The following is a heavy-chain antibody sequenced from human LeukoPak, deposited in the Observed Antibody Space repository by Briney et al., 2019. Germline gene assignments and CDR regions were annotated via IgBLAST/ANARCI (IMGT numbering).Heavy chain of an antibody. Sequence: PSETLSLTCAVCGGSFSGYYWSWIRQPPGKGVEWIGYIYYSGSTNYNPSLKSLVTISVDTSKKQISLKLTSVTVADTAVYYCATVRYDFWSGYYTLYPLRHYYYYKDVWGKGTTVTVSS. D-gene: IGHD3-3*01. V-gene: IGHV4-59*01. CDR3: ATVRYDFWSGYYTLYPLRHYYYYKDV. J-gene: IGHJ6*03. CDR1: GGSFSGYY. CDR2: IYYSGST.